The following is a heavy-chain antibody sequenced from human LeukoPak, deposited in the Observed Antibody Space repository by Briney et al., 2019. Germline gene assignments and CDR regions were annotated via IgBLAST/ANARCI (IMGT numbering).Heavy chain of an antibody. CDR3: TRIDPLGFFDQ. CDR1: GAFTSRYY. V-gene: IGHV4-59*08. CDR2: IFYSGKS. Sequence: SETLSLTCSVSGAFTSRYYWSWVRQPLGQGLEWIGNIFYSGKSKYNPSLTRRISMSVDTSKTQFSLELTSVTAADTAVYYCTRIDPLGFFDQWGPGTLVTVSS. J-gene: IGHJ4*02. D-gene: IGHD6-25*01.